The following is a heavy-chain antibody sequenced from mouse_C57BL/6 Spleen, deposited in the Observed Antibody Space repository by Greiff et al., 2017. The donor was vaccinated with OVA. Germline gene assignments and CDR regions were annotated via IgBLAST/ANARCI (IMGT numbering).Heavy chain of an antibody. Sequence: VQLQQSGAELVRPGASVKLSCTASGFNIKDDYMHWVKQRPEQGLEWIGRIDPANGDTEYASKFQGKATITADNSSNTASLQLSSLTSDDTAVYYGTSLSSLVATDYWGQGTTLTVSS. D-gene: IGHD1-1*01. CDR2: IDPANGDT. CDR1: GFNIKDDY. J-gene: IGHJ2*01. CDR3: TSLSSLVATDY. V-gene: IGHV14-4*01.